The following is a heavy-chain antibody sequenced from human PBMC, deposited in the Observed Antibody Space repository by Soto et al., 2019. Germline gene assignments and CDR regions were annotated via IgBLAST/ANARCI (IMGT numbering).Heavy chain of an antibody. CDR2: IIPVFRTP. CDR1: GDTFSSFA. J-gene: IGHJ6*02. D-gene: IGHD1-1*01. V-gene: IGHV1-69*12. Sequence: QVQLVQSGAEVKKPGSSVKVSCKASGDTFSSFAISWVRQAPGQGFEWMGGIIPVFRTPDYAQKFQGRVTSTADESTPTAYLELSSLRSDDTAVYYGARDNPRLQLGGNYYSALDVWGQGTTVIVSS. CDR3: ARDNPRLQLGGNYYSALDV.